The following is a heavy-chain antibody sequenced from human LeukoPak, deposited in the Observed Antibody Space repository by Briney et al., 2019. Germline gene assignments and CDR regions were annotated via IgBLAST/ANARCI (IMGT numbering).Heavy chain of an antibody. CDR3: AREVYSNYDY. CDR2: ISSGSDYT. CDR1: GFTFSVYY. V-gene: IGHV3-11*05. Sequence: GGSLRLSCAASGFTFSVYYMSWIRQAPGKGLEWVSYISSGSDYTNYADSVKGRFTISRGNAKNSLYLQMNSLSAEDTAVYYCAREVYSNYDYWGQGTLVTVSS. D-gene: IGHD4-11*01. J-gene: IGHJ4*02.